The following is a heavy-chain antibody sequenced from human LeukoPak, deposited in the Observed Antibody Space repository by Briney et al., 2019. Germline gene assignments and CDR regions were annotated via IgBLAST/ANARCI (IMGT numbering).Heavy chain of an antibody. V-gene: IGHV3-74*01. J-gene: IGHJ4*02. D-gene: IGHD6-25*01. Sequence: GGSLTLSCAASGCTFSSHWMHWVRQAPGKGLVWVSRIKDDGSHTNYADSVKGRFTISRDNAKNTLSLQMNSLRAEDTAVYYCARGSGIITGIDEWGQGTLVTVSS. CDR3: ARGSGIITGIDE. CDR2: IKDDGSHT. CDR1: GCTFSSHW.